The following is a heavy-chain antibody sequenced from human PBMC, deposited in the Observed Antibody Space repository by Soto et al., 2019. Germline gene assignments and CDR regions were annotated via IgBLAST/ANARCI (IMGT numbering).Heavy chain of an antibody. J-gene: IGHJ4*02. D-gene: IGHD1-26*01. CDR2: INAGNGNT. Sequence: QVQLVQSGAEVKKPGASVKVSCKASGYTFTSYAMHWVRQAPGQRLEWMGWINAGNGNTKYSQKFQGRVTITRDTCASTAYMELSSLSSEDKAVYYCARAAPSEPFDYWGQGTLVTVSS. CDR1: GYTFTSYA. V-gene: IGHV1-3*01. CDR3: ARAAPSEPFDY.